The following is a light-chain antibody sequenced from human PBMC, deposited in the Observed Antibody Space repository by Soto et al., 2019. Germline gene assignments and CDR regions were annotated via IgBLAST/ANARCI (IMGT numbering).Light chain of an antibody. Sequence: EIVLTQSPATLSLPPGERVTLSCRASQSVSNSLAWYQQKPGQPPRLLTYDVSNRATGIPARFSGSGSGTDFTLTITSLEPEDFAVYFCHQRYNWPRVTFGQGTRLEIK. CDR3: HQRYNWPRVT. CDR1: QSVSNS. CDR2: DVS. V-gene: IGKV3-11*01. J-gene: IGKJ5*01.